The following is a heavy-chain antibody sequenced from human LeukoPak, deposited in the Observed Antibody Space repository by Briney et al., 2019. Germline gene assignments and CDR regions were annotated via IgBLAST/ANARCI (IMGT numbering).Heavy chain of an antibody. CDR3: GRVPLPSPYYFDY. V-gene: IGHV1-46*01. CDR1: VYTFTSYY. CDR2: INPSDGST. Sequence: ASVKVSCKASVYTFTSYYMHCVRPSPGQRVEWMGIINPSDGSTSYAQKLQGRVTMTRDTSTSTVYMELSSLRSEDTAVYYCGRVPLPSPYYFDYWGQGTLVTVSS. J-gene: IGHJ4*02.